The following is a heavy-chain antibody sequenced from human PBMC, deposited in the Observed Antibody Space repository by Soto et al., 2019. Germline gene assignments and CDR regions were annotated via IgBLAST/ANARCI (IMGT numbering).Heavy chain of an antibody. J-gene: IGHJ4*02. Sequence: SLRLSCAASGFTFSSYGMHWVRQAPGKGLEWVAVIWYDGSNKYYADSVKGRFTISRDNSKNTLYLQMNSLRAEDTAVYYCAREPQLWLFDYWGQGTLVTVSS. V-gene: IGHV3-33*01. D-gene: IGHD5-18*01. CDR2: IWYDGSNK. CDR3: AREPQLWLFDY. CDR1: GFTFSSYG.